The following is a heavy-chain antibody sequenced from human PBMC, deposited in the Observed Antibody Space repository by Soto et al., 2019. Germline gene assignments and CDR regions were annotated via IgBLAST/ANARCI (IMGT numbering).Heavy chain of an antibody. CDR1: CYSISSGYY. D-gene: IGHD6-13*01. CDR2: IYHSGST. CDR3: ARDLPLIAAAGSDNWYDP. J-gene: IGHJ5*02. V-gene: IGHV4-38-2*02. Sequence: SETLSLTCAVSCYSISSGYYWGWIRQPPVKGLECIGSIYHSGSTYYNPSLKSRVTISVDTSKNQFSLKLSSVTAADTAVYYCARDLPLIAAAGSDNWYDPWGQGTLVNVSS.